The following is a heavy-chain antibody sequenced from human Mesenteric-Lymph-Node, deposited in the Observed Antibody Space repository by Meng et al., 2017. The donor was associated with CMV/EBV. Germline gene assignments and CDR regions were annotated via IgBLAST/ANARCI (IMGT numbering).Heavy chain of an antibody. J-gene: IGHJ3*02. V-gene: IGHV3-30*02. CDR3: ARIFGGGACDI. D-gene: IGHD3-3*01. CDR2: IRYDGSDK. Sequence: LSLTCAASGFTFSTYGMYWVRQAPGKGLEWLAFIRYDGSDKYYADSVKGRFTISRDNPKNTLYLQMTSLRAEDTAVYYCARIFGGGACDIWGQGTRVTVSS. CDR1: GFTFSTYG.